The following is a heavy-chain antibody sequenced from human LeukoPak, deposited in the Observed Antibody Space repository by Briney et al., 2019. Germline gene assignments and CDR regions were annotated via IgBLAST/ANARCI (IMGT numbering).Heavy chain of an antibody. V-gene: IGHV3-21*01. CDR3: ARATENPYCSGGSCYLGPGAFDI. CDR2: ISSSSSYI. J-gene: IGHJ3*02. D-gene: IGHD2-15*01. CDR1: GFTFSSYS. Sequence: PGGSLRLSCAASGFTFSSYSMNWVRRAPGKGLEWVSSISSSSSYIYYADSVKGRFTISRDNAKNSLYLQMNSLRAEDTAVYYCARATENPYCSGGSCYLGPGAFDIWGQGTMVTVSS.